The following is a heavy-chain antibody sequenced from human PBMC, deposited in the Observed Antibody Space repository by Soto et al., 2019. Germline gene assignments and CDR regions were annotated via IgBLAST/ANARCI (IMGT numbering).Heavy chain of an antibody. Sequence: QITLKESGPPLVKPTQTLTLTCTFSGFSLSTSGVGVGWIRQPPGKALEWLALIYWDDDKRYSPSLKSRLTITKDTSKNQVVLTMTNMDPVDTATYYCAHRGYYDSSGYYSYYFDYWGQGTLVTVSS. CDR1: GFSLSTSGVG. D-gene: IGHD3-22*01. V-gene: IGHV2-5*02. J-gene: IGHJ4*02. CDR3: AHRGYYDSSGYYSYYFDY. CDR2: IYWDDDK.